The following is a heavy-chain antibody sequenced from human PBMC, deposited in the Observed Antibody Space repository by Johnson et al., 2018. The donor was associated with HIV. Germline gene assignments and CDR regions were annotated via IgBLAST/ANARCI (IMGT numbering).Heavy chain of an antibody. V-gene: IGHV3-30*03. J-gene: IGHJ3*02. D-gene: IGHD6-13*01. CDR2: ISYDGSNK. Sequence: QVQLVESGGGVVQPGRSLRLSCAASGFTFSSYGMHWVRQAPGKGLEWVAVISYDGSNKYYADSVKGRFTISRDNSKNTLYLQMNSLRAEDTAVYYCASWGVGSSWNHDAFDIWGQGTTVTVSS. CDR1: GFTFSSYG. CDR3: ASWGVGSSWNHDAFDI.